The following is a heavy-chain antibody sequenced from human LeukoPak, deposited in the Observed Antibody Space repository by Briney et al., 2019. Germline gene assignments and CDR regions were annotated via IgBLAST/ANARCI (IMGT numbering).Heavy chain of an antibody. J-gene: IGHJ6*02. CDR3: ARETAGPVYGMDV. V-gene: IGHV1-18*01. D-gene: IGHD6-13*01. CDR2: ISAYNGNT. Sequence: ASVKVSCKASGSTFTSYGISWVRQAPGQGHEWMGWISAYNGNTNYAQKLQGRVTMTTDTSTSTAYLQLRSLRPDDTAVYYCARETAGPVYGMDVWGQGTTVTVSS. CDR1: GSTFTSYG.